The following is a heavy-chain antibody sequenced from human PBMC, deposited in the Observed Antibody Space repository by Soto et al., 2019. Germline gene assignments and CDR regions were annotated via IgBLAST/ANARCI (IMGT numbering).Heavy chain of an antibody. CDR2: IYYTGST. CDR1: GGSIRPYY. D-gene: IGHD6-6*01. J-gene: IGHJ4*02. CDR3: ARGSPLSSSFPLDY. Sequence: SETLSLTCTVFGGSIRPYYWSWIRQPPGKELEWIGYIYYTGSTNYSPSLKSRVTMSLDTPKNLLSLKLNSVTAADTAVYYCARGSPLSSSFPLDYWGQGSLVTVSS. V-gene: IGHV4-59*12.